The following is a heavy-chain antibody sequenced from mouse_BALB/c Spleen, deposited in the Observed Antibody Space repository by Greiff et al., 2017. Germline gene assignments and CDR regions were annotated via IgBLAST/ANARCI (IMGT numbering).Heavy chain of an antibody. CDR1: GFTFSNYW. Sequence: EVQLVESGGGLVQPGGSMKLSCVASGFTFSNYWMNWVRQSPEKGLEWVAEIRLKSNNYATHYAESVKGRFTISRDDSKSSVYLQMNNLRAEDTGIYYCTRDGNYGYFDYWGQGTTLTVSS. J-gene: IGHJ2*01. CDR2: IRLKSNNYAT. V-gene: IGHV6-6*02. D-gene: IGHD2-1*01. CDR3: TRDGNYGYFDY.